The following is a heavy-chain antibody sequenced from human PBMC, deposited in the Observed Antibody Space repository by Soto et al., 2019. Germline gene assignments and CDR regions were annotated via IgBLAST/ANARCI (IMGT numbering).Heavy chain of an antibody. D-gene: IGHD2-2*02. CDR2: INKDGSVT. CDR3: ARDISNGYNSY. J-gene: IGHJ4*02. Sequence: EVQLVESGGGLIQPGGSLKLSCTASGFTLGDYWMHWVRQIPGKGLVWVSRINKDGSVTNYAESVTGRFTISRDNAKNTLFLQMKSLRADDKAVDYCARDISNGYNSYWGQGTLVTVSS. CDR1: GFTLGDYW. V-gene: IGHV3-74*01.